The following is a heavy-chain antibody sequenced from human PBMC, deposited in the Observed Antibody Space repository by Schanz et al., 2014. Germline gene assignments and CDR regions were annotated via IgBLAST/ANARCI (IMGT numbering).Heavy chain of an antibody. J-gene: IGHJ6*02. Sequence: EVQLLESGGGLVQPGGSLRLSCATSGFTLNNAWMNWVRQAPGKGLEWVSYISSSSSTRYYADSVKGRFTISRDNAKNSLFLQMNSLRAEDTAVYYCARDFLLEQLGYSHYYYAMDVWGQGTTVTVSS. CDR2: ISSSSSTR. CDR3: ARDFLLEQLGYSHYYYAMDV. V-gene: IGHV3-48*01. CDR1: GFTLNNAW. D-gene: IGHD2-15*01.